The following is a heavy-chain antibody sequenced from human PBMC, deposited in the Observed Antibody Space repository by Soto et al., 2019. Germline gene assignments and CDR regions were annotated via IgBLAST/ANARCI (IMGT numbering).Heavy chain of an antibody. CDR3: AKPLTTGHYFPLAY. CDR1: GFTFSVYA. Sequence: PGGSLRLSCAASGFTFSVYAMSWVRQPPGKGLEWVSTISGSGGSTYYADSVKGRFTISRDNSKNTLYLQMNSLRAEDTAVYYCAKPLTTGHYFPLAYWGQGTLVTVSS. D-gene: IGHD3-9*01. CDR2: ISGSGGST. J-gene: IGHJ4*02. V-gene: IGHV3-23*01.